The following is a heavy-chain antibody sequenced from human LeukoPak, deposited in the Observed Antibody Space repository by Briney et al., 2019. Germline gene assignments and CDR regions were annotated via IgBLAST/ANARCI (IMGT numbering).Heavy chain of an antibody. CDR3: VKGKGIAVTSLGY. J-gene: IGHJ4*02. CDR2: ISSNGGST. D-gene: IGHD6-19*01. Sequence: PGGSLRLSCSASGFIFSNYAMNWVRQAPGKGLEYVSAISSNGGSTYYADSVKGRFAISRDNSKNMLYLQMSSLRADDTAVYYCVKGKGIAVTSLGYWGQGTLVTVSS. V-gene: IGHV3-64D*06. CDR1: GFIFSNYA.